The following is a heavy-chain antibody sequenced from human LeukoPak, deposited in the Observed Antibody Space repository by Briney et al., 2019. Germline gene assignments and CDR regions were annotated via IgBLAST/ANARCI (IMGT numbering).Heavy chain of an antibody. CDR3: ARVWVRIAAAGTLDY. J-gene: IGHJ4*02. CDR1: GFTFSSYW. Sequence: GGSLRLSCAASGFTFSSYWMSWVRQAPGKGLGWVANIKQDGSEKYYVDSVKGRFTISRDNAKNSLYLQMNSLRAEDTAVYYCARVWVRIAAAGTLDYWGQGTLVTVSS. D-gene: IGHD6-13*01. V-gene: IGHV3-7*01. CDR2: IKQDGSEK.